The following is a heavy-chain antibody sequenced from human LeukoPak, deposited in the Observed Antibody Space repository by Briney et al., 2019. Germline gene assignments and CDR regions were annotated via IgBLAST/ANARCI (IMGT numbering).Heavy chain of an antibody. Sequence: SETLSLTCTVSGYSITSGYYWGWIRQPPGKGLEWIGSIYHSGNTYYNPSLKSRVTIIDASKNQFSLNLSSVTAADTALYYCARVQTTVLAPAVWGLGTLVTVSS. D-gene: IGHD4-17*01. CDR2: IYHSGNT. CDR3: ARVQTTVLAPAV. CDR1: GYSITSGYY. V-gene: IGHV4-38-2*02. J-gene: IGHJ4*02.